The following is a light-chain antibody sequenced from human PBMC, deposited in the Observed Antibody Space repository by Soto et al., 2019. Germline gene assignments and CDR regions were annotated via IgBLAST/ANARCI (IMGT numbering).Light chain of an antibody. J-gene: IGKJ1*01. V-gene: IGKV1-39*01. CDR3: QQYNNWPGT. CDR2: AAS. CDR1: QSINRY. Sequence: DIQMTQSPSSLSASVGDRVTITCRASQSINRYLNWYQQKPGTAPKLLIYAASSLQSGVPSRFSGSGSGTDFTLTISSLQSEDFGVYYCQQYNNWPGTFGQGTKVDIK.